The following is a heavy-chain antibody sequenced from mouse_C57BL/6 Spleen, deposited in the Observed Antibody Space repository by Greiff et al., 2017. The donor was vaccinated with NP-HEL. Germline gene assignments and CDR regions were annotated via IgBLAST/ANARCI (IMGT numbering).Heavy chain of an antibody. CDR3: ARSEGYHYFYAMDY. CDR2: IYWDDDK. V-gene: IGHV8-12*01. Sequence: QVTLKECGPGILQSSQTLSLTCSFSGFSLSTSGMGVSWIRQPSGKGLEWLAHIYWDDDKRYNPSLKSRLTLSKDTYRNQVFRKRNSVDTADTATDYGARSEGYHYFYAMDYGGQGTSVTVSS. J-gene: IGHJ4*01. D-gene: IGHD3-1*01. CDR1: GFSLSTSGMG.